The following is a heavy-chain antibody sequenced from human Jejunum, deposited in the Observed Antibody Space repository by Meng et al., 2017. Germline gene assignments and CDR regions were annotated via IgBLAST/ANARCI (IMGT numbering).Heavy chain of an antibody. D-gene: IGHD2/OR15-2a*01. CDR1: GFTFDSYT. V-gene: IGHV3-21*01. J-gene: IGHJ4*02. CDR3: ARGNNYGDS. Sequence: VGLWGFGAGLGKAGGSLKLSCAASGFTFDSYTMIWVRQAPGKGLEWVSSISTSSTYINYADSVKGRFTVSRDSAKNSLYLEMNSLRAEDTAVYFCARGNNYGDSWGQGTMVTVSS. CDR2: ISTSSTYI.